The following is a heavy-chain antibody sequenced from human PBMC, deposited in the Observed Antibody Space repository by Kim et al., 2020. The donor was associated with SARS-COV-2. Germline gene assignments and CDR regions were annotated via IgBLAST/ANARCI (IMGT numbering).Heavy chain of an antibody. Sequence: GESLKISCEASGYFFTSYWIGWVRQKPGKGLEWMGIIYPGDSDTRYSRSLQGRVTISVDKSLNTAYLQWRMLEASDTAMYYCIRHEKAGTYYWGQGTPVTVSS. CDR3: IRHEKAGTYY. D-gene: IGHD1-7*01. CDR2: IYPGDSDT. J-gene: IGHJ4*02. V-gene: IGHV5-51*01. CDR1: GYFFTSYW.